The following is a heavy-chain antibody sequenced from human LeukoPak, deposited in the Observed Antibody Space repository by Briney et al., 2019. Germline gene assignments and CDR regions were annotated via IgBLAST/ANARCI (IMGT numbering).Heavy chain of an antibody. V-gene: IGHV3-73*01. CDR2: IRSKANSYAT. Sequence: PGRSLRLSCAASGFTFSGSAMHWVRQASGKGLEWVGRIRSKANSYATAYAASVKGRFTISRDDSKNTAYLQMNSLKTEDTAVYYCTRCSGGSCLLDYWGQGTLVTVSS. D-gene: IGHD2-15*01. CDR3: TRCSGGSCLLDY. J-gene: IGHJ4*02. CDR1: GFTFSGSA.